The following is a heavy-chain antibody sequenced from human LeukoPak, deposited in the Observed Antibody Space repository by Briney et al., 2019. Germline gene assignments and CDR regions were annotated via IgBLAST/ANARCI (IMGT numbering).Heavy chain of an antibody. Sequence: GGSLRLSCAASGFTFSSYAMHWVRQAPGKGLEWVAVISYDGSNKYYADSVKGRFTISRDNSKNPMYLQMNSLRAEDTAVYYCARDIVALDYYYYGMDVWGQGTTVTVSS. V-gene: IGHV3-30*04. CDR3: ARDIVALDYYYYGMDV. CDR1: GFTFSSYA. D-gene: IGHD5-12*01. J-gene: IGHJ6*02. CDR2: ISYDGSNK.